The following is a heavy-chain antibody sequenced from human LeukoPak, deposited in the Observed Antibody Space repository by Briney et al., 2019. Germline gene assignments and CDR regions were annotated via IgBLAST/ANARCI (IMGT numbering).Heavy chain of an antibody. CDR3: ARVAYYYDSSGLYLNYFYGTDV. Sequence: ASVKVSCKASGDTFNDYTSSWVRQAPGQGLEWMGRIMPFLDVANYAPKFQGRVTLTADKSTSTAYMELSDLKSEDTAVYYCARVAYYYDSSGLYLNYFYGTDVWGQGTTVTVSS. CDR2: IMPFLDVA. D-gene: IGHD3-22*01. CDR1: GDTFNDYT. V-gene: IGHV1-69*02. J-gene: IGHJ6*02.